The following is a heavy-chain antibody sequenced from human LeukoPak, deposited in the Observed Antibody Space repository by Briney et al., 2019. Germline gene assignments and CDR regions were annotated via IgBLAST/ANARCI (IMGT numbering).Heavy chain of an antibody. CDR2: ISYDGSNK. Sequence: GRSLRLSCAASGFTFSSYAMHWVRQAPGKGLEWVAVISYDGSNKYYADSVKGRFTISRDNSKNTLYLQMYSLRAEDTAVYYCARDGNILTGFGDYWGQGTLVTVSS. CDR3: ARDGNILTGFGDY. J-gene: IGHJ4*02. CDR1: GFTFSSYA. V-gene: IGHV3-30-3*01. D-gene: IGHD3-9*01.